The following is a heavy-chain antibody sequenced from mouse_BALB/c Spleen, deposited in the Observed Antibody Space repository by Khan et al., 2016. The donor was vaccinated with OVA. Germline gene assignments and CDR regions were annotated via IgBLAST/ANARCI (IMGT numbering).Heavy chain of an antibody. CDR1: GYIFTNHG. CDR2: INTYSGEP. V-gene: IGHV9-3-1*01. D-gene: IGHD2-14*01. Sequence: QIQLVQSGPELKKPGETVKISCKASGYIFTNHGMNWVKQAPGKGLKWMGWINTYSGEPTYVDDFKGRFAFSLETSASTAYLQINNLKNEDTATXCGARVGYSGTMDYWGQGTSVTVSS. J-gene: IGHJ4*01. CDR3: ARVGYSGTMDY.